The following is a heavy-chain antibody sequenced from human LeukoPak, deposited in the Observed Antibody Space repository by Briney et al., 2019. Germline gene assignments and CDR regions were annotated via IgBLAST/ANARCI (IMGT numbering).Heavy chain of an antibody. J-gene: IGHJ4*02. CDR1: GGSISSGSYY. V-gene: IGHV4-61*02. CDR2: IYTSGST. Sequence: SQTLSLTCTVSGGSISSGSYYWSWIRQPAGKGLEWIGRIYTSGSTNYNPSLKSRFTISIDTSKNQFSLKLSSVTAADTAVYYCARGYDSSGYYFDYWGQGTLVTVSS. CDR3: ARGYDSSGYYFDY. D-gene: IGHD3-22*01.